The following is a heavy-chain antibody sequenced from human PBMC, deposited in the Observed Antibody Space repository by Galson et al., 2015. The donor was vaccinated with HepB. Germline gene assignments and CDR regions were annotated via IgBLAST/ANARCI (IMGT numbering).Heavy chain of an antibody. CDR3: ARDVWGSSGYPEYFQH. D-gene: IGHD3-22*01. J-gene: IGHJ1*01. CDR1: EFRIRDYS. CDR2: ISRSVSTI. V-gene: IGHV3-48*02. Sequence: YVTVTCSGSEFRIRDYSVAVVREALLEGRAWGSYISRSVSTIYYADSVRGRFTISRDNAKNSLYVQMNSLRDEDTAVYYCARDVWGSSGYPEYFQHWGQGTLVSVSS.